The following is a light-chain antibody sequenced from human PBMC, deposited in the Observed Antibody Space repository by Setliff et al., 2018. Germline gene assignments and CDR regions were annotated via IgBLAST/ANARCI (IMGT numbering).Light chain of an antibody. CDR3: LSYTSETTHAL. Sequence: QSVLTQPAAVSGSPGQSITISCAGTNSDVGGYNYVSWYQQHPNKAPKLMIYEVTKRPSGVSDRFSGSKSGNTASLTISRLQAEDEADYYCLSYTSETTHALFAGGTK. V-gene: IGLV2-14*03. J-gene: IGLJ2*01. CDR2: EVT. CDR1: NSDVGGYNY.